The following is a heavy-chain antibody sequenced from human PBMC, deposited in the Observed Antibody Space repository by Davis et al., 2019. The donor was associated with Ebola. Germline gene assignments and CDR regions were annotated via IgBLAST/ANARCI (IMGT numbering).Heavy chain of an antibody. Sequence: SVKVSCKASGGTFSSYAISWVRQAPGQGLEWMGGIIPIFGTANYAQKFQGRVTITADESTSTAYMELSSLRSEDTAVYYCARDKVVGAYIDYWGQGTLVTVSS. D-gene: IGHD1-26*01. CDR1: GGTFSSYA. V-gene: IGHV1-69*13. CDR3: ARDKVVGAYIDY. J-gene: IGHJ4*02. CDR2: IIPIFGTA.